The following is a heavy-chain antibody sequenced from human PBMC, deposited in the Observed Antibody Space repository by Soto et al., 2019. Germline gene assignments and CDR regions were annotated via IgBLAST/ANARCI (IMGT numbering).Heavy chain of an antibody. J-gene: IGHJ6*02. Sequence: ASVKVSCKASGGTFSSYAISWVRQAPGQGLEWMGGIIPIFGTANYAQKFQGRVTITADESTSTAYMELSSLRSEDTAVYYCARGLIVGANYYYYGMDVWGQGTTVTVSS. CDR3: ARGLIVGANYYYYGMDV. D-gene: IGHD1-26*01. V-gene: IGHV1-69*13. CDR1: GGTFSSYA. CDR2: IIPIFGTA.